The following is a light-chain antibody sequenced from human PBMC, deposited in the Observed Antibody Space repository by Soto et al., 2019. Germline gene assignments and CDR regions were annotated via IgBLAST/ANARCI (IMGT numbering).Light chain of an antibody. V-gene: IGKV3-15*01. CDR3: QHYNNWPPIT. CDR2: GAS. J-gene: IGKJ5*01. CDR1: QSVSSN. Sequence: EFMLTQSPATLSVPQGERVSLSCRASQSVSSNLALYRQKPGQAPRLLIYGASTRATGIPARFSGSGSGTDFTLTISSLQSEDFAVYYCQHYNNWPPITFGQGTRLEIK.